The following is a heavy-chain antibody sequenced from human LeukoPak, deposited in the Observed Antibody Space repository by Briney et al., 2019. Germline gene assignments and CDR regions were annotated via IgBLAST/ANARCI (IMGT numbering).Heavy chain of an antibody. V-gene: IGHV3-53*01. D-gene: IGHD3-3*01. CDR3: ARDQSDFWSIGYYYMDV. Sequence: GGSLRLSCAASGFTVSNNYMSWVRQAPGKGLEWVSVIYSGGSTYFADSVKGRFTISRDYSKNTLYLQMNSLRAEDTAVYYCARDQSDFWSIGYYYMDVWGKGTTVTVSS. CDR2: IYSGGST. J-gene: IGHJ6*03. CDR1: GFTVSNNY.